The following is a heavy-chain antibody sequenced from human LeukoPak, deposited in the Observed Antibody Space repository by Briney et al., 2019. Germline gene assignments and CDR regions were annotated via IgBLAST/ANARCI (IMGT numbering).Heavy chain of an antibody. Sequence: PSGTLSLTCAVSGGSISSSNWWSWVGQPPGKGLEWMGEIYHSGGTNYNPSLKSRVTISVDKSKNQCSLKLRSLTAADTAVYYGARATQEWLSAFDIWRQGTMVSVSS. CDR2: IYHSGGT. CDR3: ARATQEWLSAFDI. J-gene: IGHJ3*02. V-gene: IGHV4-4*02. CDR1: GGSISSSNW. D-gene: IGHD5-12*01.